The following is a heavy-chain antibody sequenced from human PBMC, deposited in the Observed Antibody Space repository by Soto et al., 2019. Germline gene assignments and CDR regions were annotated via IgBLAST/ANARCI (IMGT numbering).Heavy chain of an antibody. J-gene: IGHJ4*02. Sequence: SETLSLTCTVSGGSMRIYFWTWIRQPPGKGLEWIGYIHYSGTTSFFPSYNPSLRSRVTISEDTSKNQFSLKLLSVTTADTAVYFCAAGEASSRNLAPYYLDFWGQGTLVTVSS. D-gene: IGHD6-13*01. CDR1: GGSMRIYF. V-gene: IGHV4-59*01. CDR2: IHYSGTT. CDR3: AAGEASSRNLAPYYLDF.